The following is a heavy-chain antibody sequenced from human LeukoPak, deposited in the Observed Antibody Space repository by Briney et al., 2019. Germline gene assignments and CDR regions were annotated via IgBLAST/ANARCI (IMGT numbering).Heavy chain of an antibody. CDR2: ISAYNGNT. D-gene: IGHD3-3*01. V-gene: IGHV1-18*01. CDR3: ARNIFGVVIAGFDY. CDR1: GYTFTSYG. J-gene: IGHJ4*02. Sequence: ASVKVSCKASGYTFTSYGISWVRQAPGQGLEWMGWISAYNGNTNYAQKLQGRVTMTTDTSTSTAYMELRSLRSDDTAVYYCARNIFGVVIAGFDYWGQGTLVTVSS.